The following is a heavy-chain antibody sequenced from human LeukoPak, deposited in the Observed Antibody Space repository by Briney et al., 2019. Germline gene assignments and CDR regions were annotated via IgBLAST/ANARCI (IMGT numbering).Heavy chain of an antibody. V-gene: IGHV3-9*01. J-gene: IGHJ6*02. CDR1: GFTFDDYA. Sequence: GGSLRLSCAASGFTFDDYAMHWVRQAPGKGLEWVSGISWNSGSIGYADFVKGRFTISRDNAKNSLYLQMNSLRAEDTALYYCAKDLGDYYGMDVWGQGTTVTVSS. CDR3: AKDLGDYYGMDV. CDR2: ISWNSGSI.